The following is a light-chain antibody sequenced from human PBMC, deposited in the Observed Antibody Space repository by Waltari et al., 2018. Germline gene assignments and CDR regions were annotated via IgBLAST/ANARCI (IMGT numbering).Light chain of an antibody. CDR2: AAS. CDR1: QSIGSW. CDR3: QQGYSSPIT. V-gene: IGKV1-12*01. J-gene: IGKJ3*01. Sequence: DIQMNKYPSSLSASVGDKVTITCRASQSIGSWLAWYQQKPGEAPKRVIYAASSLGRGIPSRFSGSGSGTDFTLTITSLQPEDFGDYYCQQGYSSPITFGPGTKVNI.